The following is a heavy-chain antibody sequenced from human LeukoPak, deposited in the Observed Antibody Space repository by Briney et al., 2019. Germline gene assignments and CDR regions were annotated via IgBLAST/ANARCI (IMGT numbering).Heavy chain of an antibody. CDR3: ARLASGSYGPLTPFDY. J-gene: IGHJ4*02. D-gene: IGHD1-26*01. Sequence: SETLSLTCTVSGGSISSYYWSWIRQPPGKGLEWLGDIYYSGSTNYNPSLKSRVTISVDTSKNQFSLRLSSVTAADTAVYYSARLASGSYGPLTPFDYWGQGTLVTVSS. CDR1: GGSISSYY. V-gene: IGHV4-59*08. CDR2: IYYSGST.